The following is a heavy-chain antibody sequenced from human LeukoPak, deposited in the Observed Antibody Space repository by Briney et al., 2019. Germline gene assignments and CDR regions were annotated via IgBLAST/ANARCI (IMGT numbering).Heavy chain of an antibody. Sequence: GGSLRLSCAASGFTFSSYGMHWVRQAPGKGLEWVAVISYDGSNKYYADSVKGRFTISRDNSRNTLYLQMNSLRAEDTAVYYCAKGRIPGWYMAVDYWGQGTLVTVSS. D-gene: IGHD6-19*01. CDR1: GFTFSSYG. V-gene: IGHV3-30*18. CDR2: ISYDGSNK. J-gene: IGHJ4*02. CDR3: AKGRIPGWYMAVDY.